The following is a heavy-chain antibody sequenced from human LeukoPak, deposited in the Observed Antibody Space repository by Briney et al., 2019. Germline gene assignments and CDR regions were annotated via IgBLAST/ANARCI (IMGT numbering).Heavy chain of an antibody. D-gene: IGHD3-22*01. J-gene: IGHJ3*02. CDR2: ISGSGGST. CDR3: AKPYYYDSSARGAFYI. Sequence: GGSLRLSCAASGFTFSSYAMSWVRQAPGKGLEWVSAISGSGGSTYYADSVKGRFTISRDNSKNTLYLQMNSLRAEDTAVYYCAKPYYYDSSARGAFYIWGQGTMVTVSS. V-gene: IGHV3-23*01. CDR1: GFTFSSYA.